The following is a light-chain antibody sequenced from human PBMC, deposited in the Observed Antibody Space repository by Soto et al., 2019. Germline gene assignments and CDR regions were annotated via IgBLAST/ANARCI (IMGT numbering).Light chain of an antibody. CDR1: SSDVGGYNY. CDR3: SSYTSSSTLLYV. CDR2: DVS. V-gene: IGLV2-14*01. J-gene: IGLJ1*01. Sequence: QSALTQPASVSGSAGQSITISCTGTSSDVGGYNYVSWYQQHPGKAPKLMIYDVSNRPSGVSNRFSGSKSGNTASLTISGLQAEDEADYYCSSYTSSSTLLYVFGTGTKLTVL.